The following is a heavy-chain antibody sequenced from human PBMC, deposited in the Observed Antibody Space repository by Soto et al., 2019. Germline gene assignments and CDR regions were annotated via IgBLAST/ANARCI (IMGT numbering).Heavy chain of an antibody. J-gene: IGHJ4*02. Sequence: QVQLVESGGGVVQPGRSLRLSCAASGFTFNSYGIHWVRQAPGKGLEWVAVISHDGSKTNYADSVKGRVTISRDNSKDTVYLQMYSLRAEDTAVYYCAKDTYYYSSSGYDVFDSWGQGTLVTVSS. CDR3: AKDTYYYSSSGYDVFDS. D-gene: IGHD3-22*01. CDR2: ISHDGSKT. CDR1: GFTFNSYG. V-gene: IGHV3-30*18.